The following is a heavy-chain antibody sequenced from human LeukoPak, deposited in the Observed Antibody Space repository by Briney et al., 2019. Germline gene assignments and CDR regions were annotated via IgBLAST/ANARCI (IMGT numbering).Heavy chain of an antibody. J-gene: IGHJ4*02. D-gene: IGHD5-18*01. Sequence: SVKVSCKASGGTFSSYAISWVRQAPGQGLEWMGGIIPIFGTANYAQKFQGRVTITADESTSTAYMELSSLRSEDTAVYYCARPRPNNSYGPQKEMWCFDYWGQGTLVTVSS. V-gene: IGHV1-69*13. CDR2: IIPIFGTA. CDR3: ARPRPNNSYGPQKEMWCFDY. CDR1: GGTFSSYA.